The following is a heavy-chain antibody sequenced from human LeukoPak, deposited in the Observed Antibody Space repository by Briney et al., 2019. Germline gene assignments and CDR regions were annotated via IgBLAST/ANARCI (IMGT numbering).Heavy chain of an antibody. CDR2: IKEDGSER. CDR1: AFIFCGHW. V-gene: IGHV3-7*03. Sequence: GGSLRLSCEGSAFIFCGHWMNWVRQTPGKGLEWVASIKEDGSERQYVDSVKGRFTISRDNAKNSLYLQMNSLRAEDAAVYYCARAMTTEANDYWGQGTLVTVSS. D-gene: IGHD4-11*01. CDR3: ARAMTTEANDY. J-gene: IGHJ4*02.